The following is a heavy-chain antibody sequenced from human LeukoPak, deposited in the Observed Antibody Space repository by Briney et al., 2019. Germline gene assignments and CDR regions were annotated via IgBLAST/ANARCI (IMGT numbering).Heavy chain of an antibody. J-gene: IGHJ4*02. CDR1: GYTFTSYA. D-gene: IGHD6-19*01. Sequence: GASVKVSCKASGYTFTSYAMHWVRQAPGQRLEWMGRINAGNGNTEYSQKFQGRVTITRDTSASTAYMELSSLRSEDTAVYYCATLAVAGTSFDYWGQGTLVTVSS. CDR2: INAGNGNT. V-gene: IGHV1-3*01. CDR3: ATLAVAGTSFDY.